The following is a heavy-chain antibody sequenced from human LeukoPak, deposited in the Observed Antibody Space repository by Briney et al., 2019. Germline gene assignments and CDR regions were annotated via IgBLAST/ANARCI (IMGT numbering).Heavy chain of an antibody. CDR2: INHSGST. CDR1: GGSLSGNY. J-gene: IGHJ5*02. CDR3: ARRLRYCTNGVCSNWFDP. Sequence: PSETLSLTCAVYGGSLSGNYWSWIRQPPGKGLEWIGEINHSGSTNYNPSLKSRVTIPVDTSKNQFSLKLSSVTAADTAVYYCARRLRYCTNGVCSNWFDPWGQGTLATVSS. D-gene: IGHD2-8*01. V-gene: IGHV4-34*01.